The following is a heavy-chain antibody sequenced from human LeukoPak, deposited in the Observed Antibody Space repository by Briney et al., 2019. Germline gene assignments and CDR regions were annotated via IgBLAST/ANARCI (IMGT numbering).Heavy chain of an antibody. J-gene: IGHJ4*02. CDR3: VVTQKWLAFDY. CDR1: GGSISGRY. V-gene: IGHV4-59*08. D-gene: IGHD6-19*01. CDR2: WRYDGSP. Sequence: PETLSLTCAVSGGSISGRYWSWIRQPPGKGLEWIANWRYDGSPNYTPSLESRATISLDTSKNQFSLRLTSVTAADTAVYYCVVTQKWLAFDYWGQGILVTVSS.